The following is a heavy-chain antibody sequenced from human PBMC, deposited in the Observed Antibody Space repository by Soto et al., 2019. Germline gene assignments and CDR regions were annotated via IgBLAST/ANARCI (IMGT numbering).Heavy chain of an antibody. Sequence: QVQLQESGPGLVKPSETLSLTCTVSGGSINNYYWVWLRQPPGEGLEWIGHMYYSGDTDYNPSLKSRVAISVDTSKNRFSLRLTSVTAADTAVYYCARGDWNDYFYNGMDVWGQGTTVIVSS. D-gene: IGHD1-1*01. V-gene: IGHV4-59*01. CDR2: MYYSGDT. CDR1: GGSINNYY. CDR3: ARGDWNDYFYNGMDV. J-gene: IGHJ6*02.